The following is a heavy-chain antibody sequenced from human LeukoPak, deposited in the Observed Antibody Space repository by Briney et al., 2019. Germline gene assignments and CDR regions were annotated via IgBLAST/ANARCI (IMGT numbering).Heavy chain of an antibody. J-gene: IGHJ5*02. Sequence: GASVKVSCKASGYTFTGYYMHWVRQAPGQGLEWMGRINPSSGGTNYAQRFQGRVTMTRDTSISTAYMELSRLRSDDTAVYYCAMYYYDSSGYYFPEDNWFDPWGQGTLVTVSS. CDR1: GYTFTGYY. CDR2: INPSSGGT. D-gene: IGHD3-22*01. V-gene: IGHV1-2*06. CDR3: AMYYYDSSGYYFPEDNWFDP.